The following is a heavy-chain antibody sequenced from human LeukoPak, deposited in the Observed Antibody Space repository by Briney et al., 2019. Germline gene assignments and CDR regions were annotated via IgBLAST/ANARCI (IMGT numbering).Heavy chain of an antibody. Sequence: GGSLRLSCAASGFTFSSYAMSGVRQAPGKGLEWVSAISGSGGSTYYADSVKGRFTISRDNSKNTLYLQMNSLRAEDTAVYYCAKPLSTYYYDSSGSLLQDYWGQGTLVTVSS. CDR2: ISGSGGST. D-gene: IGHD3-22*01. J-gene: IGHJ4*02. V-gene: IGHV3-23*01. CDR1: GFTFSSYA. CDR3: AKPLSTYYYDSSGSLLQDY.